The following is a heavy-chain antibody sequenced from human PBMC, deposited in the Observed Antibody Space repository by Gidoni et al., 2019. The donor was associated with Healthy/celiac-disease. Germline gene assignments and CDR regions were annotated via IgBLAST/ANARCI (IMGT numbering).Heavy chain of an antibody. CDR1: GGSISSSSYY. CDR3: ARQEYSSSWYLDY. V-gene: IGHV4-39*01. D-gene: IGHD6-13*01. Sequence: QLQLQESGPGLVKPSETLSLTCTVSGGSISSSSYYWGWIRQPPGKGLEWIGSIYYSGSTYYNPSLKSRVTISVDTSKNQFSLKLSSVTAADTAVYYCARQEYSSSWYLDYWGQGTLVTVSS. CDR2: IYYSGST. J-gene: IGHJ4*02.